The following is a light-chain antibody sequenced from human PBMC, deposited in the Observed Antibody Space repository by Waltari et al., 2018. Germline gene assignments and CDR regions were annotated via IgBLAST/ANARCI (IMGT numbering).Light chain of an antibody. CDR2: ETS. CDR1: QCVSKY. Sequence: EIVLTQSPGTLALSPGERATISCWASQCVSKYLAWYQQNPGQAPRLLIYETSIRATGVPDRFSGSGSGTDFSLTISRLEPEDFAVYYCQKYGRLPATFGQGTKVEIK. V-gene: IGKV3-20*01. CDR3: QKYGRLPAT. J-gene: IGKJ1*01.